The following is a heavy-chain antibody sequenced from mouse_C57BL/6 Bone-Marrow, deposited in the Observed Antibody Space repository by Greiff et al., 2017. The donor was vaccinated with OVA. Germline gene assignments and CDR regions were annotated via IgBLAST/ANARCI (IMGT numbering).Heavy chain of an antibody. J-gene: IGHJ2*01. V-gene: IGHV1-50*01. Sequence: QVQLQQPGAELVKPGASVKLSCKASGYTFTSYWMQWVKQRPGQGLEWIGEIDPSDSYTNYNQKFKGKATLTVDTSSSTAYMQLSSLTSEDSAVCYCARQGFLDYWGQGTTLTVSS. CDR3: ARQGFLDY. CDR2: IDPSDSYT. CDR1: GYTFTSYW.